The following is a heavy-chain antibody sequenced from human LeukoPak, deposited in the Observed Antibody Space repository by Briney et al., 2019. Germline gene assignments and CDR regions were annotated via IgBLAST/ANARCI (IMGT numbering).Heavy chain of an antibody. CDR1: GGSFSGYY. CDR3: ARGVTVPAALVDY. D-gene: IGHD2-2*01. CDR2: INHSGST. V-gene: IGHV4-34*01. Sequence: SETLSLTCAVYGGSFSGYYWSWIRQPPGKGLEWIGEINHSGSTNYNPSLKSRVTISVDTSKNQFSLKLSSVTAADTAVYYCARGVTVPAALVDYWGQGTLVTVSS. J-gene: IGHJ4*02.